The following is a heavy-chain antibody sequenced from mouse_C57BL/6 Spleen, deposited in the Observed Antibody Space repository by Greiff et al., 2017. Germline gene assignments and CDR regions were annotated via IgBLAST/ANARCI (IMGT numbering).Heavy chain of an antibody. J-gene: IGHJ2*01. D-gene: IGHD2-4*01. V-gene: IGHV5-17*01. Sequence: EVQVVESGGGLVKPGGSLKLSCAASGFTFSDYGMHWVRQAPEKGLEWVAYISSGSSTIYYADTVKGRFTISRDNAKNTLFLQMTSLRSEDTAMYYCARTVYYDYDGRGYFDYWGQGTTLTVSS. CDR3: ARTVYYDYDGRGYFDY. CDR2: ISSGSSTI. CDR1: GFTFSDYG.